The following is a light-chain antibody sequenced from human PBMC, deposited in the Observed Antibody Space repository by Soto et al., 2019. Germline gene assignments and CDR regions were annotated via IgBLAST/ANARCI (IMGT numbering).Light chain of an antibody. CDR1: QGIASW. CDR2: AAS. V-gene: IGKV1-12*01. Sequence: DIQMTQSPSSVSASVGDRVTITCRASQGIASWLAWYQQKSGEAPNLLIYAASNLQSGVPARFSGSGSGTDFTLTISSLQPEDSVTYYCQQANSFPFPFGPGTKVNI. CDR3: QQANSFPFP. J-gene: IGKJ3*01.